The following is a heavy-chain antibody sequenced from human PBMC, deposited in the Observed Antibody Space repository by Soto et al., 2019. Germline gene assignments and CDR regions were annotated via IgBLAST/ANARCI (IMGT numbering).Heavy chain of an antibody. CDR2: ISADNGNT. CDR3: ARNYCYHSSVDY. CDR1: GYTFTSYG. V-gene: IGHV1-18*01. J-gene: IGHJ4*02. Sequence: QVQLVQSGAEVKKPGASVKVSCKASGYTFTSYGISWVRQAPGQGLEWMGWISADNGNTNYAQKLQGRVTMTTDTSTSIAYIMLRRLRFDGTAVYSRARNYCYHSSVDYWGQGTLVTVSS. D-gene: IGHD3-22*01.